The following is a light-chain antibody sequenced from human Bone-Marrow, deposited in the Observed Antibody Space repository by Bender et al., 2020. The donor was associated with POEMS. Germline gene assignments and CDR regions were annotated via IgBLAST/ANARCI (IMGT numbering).Light chain of an antibody. CDR3: QSADTGGTYVV. J-gene: IGLJ2*01. V-gene: IGLV3-25*03. Sequence: YVLTQPPSVSVAPGQTARIPCGGDNIGTKSVHWYQQRPGQAPVVVIYQDTERPSGIPGRFSGSSSGTTVTLTISEVQAEDEADYYCQSADTGGTYVVFGGGTRLAVL. CDR1: NIGTKS. CDR2: QDT.